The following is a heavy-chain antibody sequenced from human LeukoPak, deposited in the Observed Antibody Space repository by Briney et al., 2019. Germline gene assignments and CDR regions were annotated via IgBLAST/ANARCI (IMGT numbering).Heavy chain of an antibody. Sequence: SGTLSLTCAVSGGSISSSNWWSWVRQPPGEGLEWIGEIYHSGSTNYNPSLKSRVTISVDKSKNQFSLKLSSVTAADTAVYYCARDLDTAMAPGYFDYWGQGTLVTVSS. J-gene: IGHJ4*02. CDR2: IYHSGST. D-gene: IGHD5-18*01. V-gene: IGHV4-4*02. CDR1: GGSISSSNW. CDR3: ARDLDTAMAPGYFDY.